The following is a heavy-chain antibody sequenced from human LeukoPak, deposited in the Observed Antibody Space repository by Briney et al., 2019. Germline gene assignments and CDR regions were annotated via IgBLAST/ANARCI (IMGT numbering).Heavy chain of an antibody. CDR2: IYSGGST. CDR1: GFNISSIY. Sequence: GGSLRLSCAASGFNISSIYMSWVRQAPGKGLEWVSLIYSGGSTYYADSVKGRFSVSRDNSKNTVYLQMNSLRVEDAAVYYCARGDYYGSGSYYNPWGQGTLVTVSS. D-gene: IGHD3-10*01. J-gene: IGHJ5*02. CDR3: ARGDYYGSGSYYNP. V-gene: IGHV3-66*02.